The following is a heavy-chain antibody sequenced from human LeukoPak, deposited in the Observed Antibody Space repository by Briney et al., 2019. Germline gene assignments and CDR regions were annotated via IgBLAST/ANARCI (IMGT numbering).Heavy chain of an antibody. V-gene: IGHV3-7*04. D-gene: IGHD4-17*01. J-gene: IGHJ4*02. CDR3: ARDLYGDYSPFDY. CDR2: IKQDGSEK. Sequence: GGSLRLSCAASGFTFSDYWMSWVRQAPGKGLERVANIKQDGSEKHYVDSVKGRFTISRDNAKNSLYLQMNSLRAEDTAVYYCARDLYGDYSPFDYWGQGTLVTVSS. CDR1: GFTFSDYW.